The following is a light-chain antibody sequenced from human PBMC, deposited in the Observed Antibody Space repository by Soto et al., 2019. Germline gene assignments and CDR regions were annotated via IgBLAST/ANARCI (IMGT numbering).Light chain of an antibody. Sequence: DIQMTQSPSSLSASVGDRVTITCRASQDISVYLAWYQQKPGKVPKLLLYSASTLQSGVPSRFSGSGSGTDFTLTISILQPEDVATYYCQKFNTAPLTFGQGTRLEIK. V-gene: IGKV1-27*01. CDR1: QDISVY. CDR3: QKFNTAPLT. CDR2: SAS. J-gene: IGKJ5*01.